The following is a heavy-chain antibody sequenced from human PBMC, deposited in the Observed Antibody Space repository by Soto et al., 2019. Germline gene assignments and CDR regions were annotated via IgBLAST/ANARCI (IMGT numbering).Heavy chain of an antibody. J-gene: IGHJ5*02. Sequence: EVQLLESGGGLVQPGGSLSLSCAASGFTFSSYAMSWVRQAPGKGLEWVSAISGSGGSTYYADSVNGRFTISRDNSKNSLYLQMNSLRAEDTAVYYCANIQPLSTVVTADYNWFDPWGQGTLVTVSS. CDR2: ISGSGGST. D-gene: IGHD2-15*01. CDR3: ANIQPLSTVVTADYNWFDP. CDR1: GFTFSSYA. V-gene: IGHV3-23*01.